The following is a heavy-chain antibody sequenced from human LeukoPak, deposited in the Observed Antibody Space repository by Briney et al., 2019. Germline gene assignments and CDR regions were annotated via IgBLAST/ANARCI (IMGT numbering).Heavy chain of an antibody. CDR3: AKRSGYEPGDEWFDP. CDR2: ISGSGGIT. J-gene: IGHJ5*02. D-gene: IGHD5-12*01. V-gene: IGHV3-23*01. Sequence: GGSLRLSCAASGFTFSSYAMSWVRQAPGKGLEWVSAISGSGGITYYADSVKGRFTISRDNSKNTLYLQMNSLRAEDTAVYYCAKRSGYEPGDEWFDPWGQGTLVTVSS. CDR1: GFTFSSYA.